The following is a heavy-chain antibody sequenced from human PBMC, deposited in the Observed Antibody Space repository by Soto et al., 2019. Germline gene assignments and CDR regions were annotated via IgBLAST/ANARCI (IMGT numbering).Heavy chain of an antibody. V-gene: IGHV3-53*04. D-gene: IGHD4-17*01. Sequence: EVQLVESGGGLVQPGGSLRLSCAASGFTVSSNYMSWVRQAPGKGLEWVSVIYSGGSTYYADSVKGRFTISRHNSKNTLYLQMNSLRAEDTAVEYCASPSPYGDLDYWGQGTLVTVSS. CDR2: IYSGGST. CDR1: GFTVSSNY. CDR3: ASPSPYGDLDY. J-gene: IGHJ4*02.